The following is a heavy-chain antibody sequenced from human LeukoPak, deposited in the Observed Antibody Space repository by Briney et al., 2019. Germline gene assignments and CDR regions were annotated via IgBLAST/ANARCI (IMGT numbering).Heavy chain of an antibody. CDR1: GGSFSGYY. CDR2: INHSGST. CDR3: ARGWPARPLDY. D-gene: IGHD6-6*01. J-gene: IGHJ4*02. Sequence: SETLSLTCAVYGGSFSGYYWSWIRQPPGKGLEWIGEINHSGSTNYNPSLKSRVTISVDTSKNQFSLKLSSVTAADTAVYYCARGWPARPLDYWGQGTLVTVSS. V-gene: IGHV4-34*01.